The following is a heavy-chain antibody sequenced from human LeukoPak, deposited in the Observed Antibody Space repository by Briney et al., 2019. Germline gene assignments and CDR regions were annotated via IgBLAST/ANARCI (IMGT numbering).Heavy chain of an antibody. D-gene: IGHD1-7*01. CDR1: GFTFSSYW. Sequence: GGSLRLSCAASGFTFSSYWMHWVRQAPGKGLVWVSRINSDGSSTSYADSVKGRFTISRDNAKNTLYLQMNSLRAEDTAVYYCARGPRTYWYFDLWGRGTLVTVSS. CDR3: ARGPRTYWYFDL. J-gene: IGHJ2*01. CDR2: INSDGSST. V-gene: IGHV3-74*01.